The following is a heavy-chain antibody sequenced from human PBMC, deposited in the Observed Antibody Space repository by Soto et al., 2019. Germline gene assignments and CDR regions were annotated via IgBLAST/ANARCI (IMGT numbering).Heavy chain of an antibody. Sequence: GGSLRLSCAASGFTFSNAWMSWVRQAPGKGLEWVGRIKSKTDGGTTDYAAPVKGRFTISRDDSKNTLYLQMNSLKTEDTAVYYCTTSGYYYYYRMDVWGQGTTVTVSS. D-gene: IGHD3-10*01. V-gene: IGHV3-15*01. J-gene: IGHJ6*02. CDR2: IKSKTDGGTT. CDR1: GFTFSNAW. CDR3: TTSGYYYYYRMDV.